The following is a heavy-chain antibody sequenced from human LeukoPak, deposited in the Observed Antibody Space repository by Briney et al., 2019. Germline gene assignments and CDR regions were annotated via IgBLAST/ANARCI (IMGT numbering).Heavy chain of an antibody. Sequence: SETLSLTCSVSGGSISSYYGRWIRQPPGKGREGIGYIYYSWSTNSHPSLNSRVTISLDTYKNQYSLKLSSVTAPDTAAYYCARVLTPLTGDRSEDWYFDLWGRGTLVTVSS. CDR1: GGSISSYY. CDR3: ARVLTPLTGDRSEDWYFDL. J-gene: IGHJ2*01. CDR2: IYYSWST. V-gene: IGHV4-59*13. D-gene: IGHD7-27*01.